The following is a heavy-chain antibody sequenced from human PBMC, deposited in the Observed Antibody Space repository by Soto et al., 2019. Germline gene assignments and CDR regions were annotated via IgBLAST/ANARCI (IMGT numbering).Heavy chain of an antibody. CDR1: GYSISSGYY. D-gene: IGHD2-2*01. Sequence: SETLSLTCAVSGYSISSGYYWSWIRQPPGQGLEWIGEITHGGSTYYNPSLRSRVTISVDRPRTQFSLKLSSVTAADTAVYYCAIGSVVVPAAVMYNCLDPWGQGALVTVSS. V-gene: IGHV4-38-2*01. CDR3: AIGSVVVPAAVMYNCLDP. J-gene: IGHJ5*02. CDR2: ITHGGST.